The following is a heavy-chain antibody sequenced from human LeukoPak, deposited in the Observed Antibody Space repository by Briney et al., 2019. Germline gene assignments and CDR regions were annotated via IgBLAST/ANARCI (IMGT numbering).Heavy chain of an antibody. Sequence: ASVKVSCKASGYTFTDYYMHWVRQAPGQGLEWMGWINPNSGGTNYAQKFQGRVTMTTDTSISTAYMEVSRLRSDDTAMYYCARVRIGQQLDKYYYYAMDVWGQGTTVTVSS. V-gene: IGHV1-2*02. J-gene: IGHJ6*02. D-gene: IGHD6-13*01. CDR2: INPNSGGT. CDR1: GYTFTDYY. CDR3: ARVRIGQQLDKYYYYAMDV.